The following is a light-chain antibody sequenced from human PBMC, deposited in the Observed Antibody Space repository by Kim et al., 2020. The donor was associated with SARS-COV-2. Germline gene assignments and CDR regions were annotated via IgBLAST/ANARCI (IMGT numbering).Light chain of an antibody. V-gene: IGKV1-13*02. CDR1: HGISSA. CDR2: DSS. Sequence: SAFVGDSVTIPWRASHGISSALSWYQQTPGKAPTLLIYDSSILESGPPSRFSGSGSWTDFTLTISLLQPEYFATYYCQQFNYFITFGQGTRLEIK. CDR3: QQFNYFIT. J-gene: IGKJ5*01.